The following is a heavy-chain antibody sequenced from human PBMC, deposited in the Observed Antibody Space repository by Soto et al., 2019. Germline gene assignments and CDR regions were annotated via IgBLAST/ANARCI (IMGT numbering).Heavy chain of an antibody. CDR1: GGIFNNYV. V-gene: IGHV1-69*01. CDR3: ARGGYRGSHFDY. CDR2: IVPISRSA. Sequence: QVPLVQSGAEVKKPGSSVKVSCKTSGGIFNNYVINWVRQAPGQGLEWMGGIVPISRSANYAQKFQGRVTITADDSTRTAYMELTSLRSDATAVYYCARGGYRGSHFDYWGQGTLVTVSS. J-gene: IGHJ4*02. D-gene: IGHD3-16*02.